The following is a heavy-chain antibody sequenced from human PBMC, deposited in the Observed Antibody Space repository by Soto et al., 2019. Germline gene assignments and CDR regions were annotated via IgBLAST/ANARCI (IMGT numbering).Heavy chain of an antibody. D-gene: IGHD3-3*01. J-gene: IGHJ6*02. V-gene: IGHV3-30*18. CDR2: ISYDGSNK. CDR1: GFTFSSYG. Sequence: QVQLVESGGGVVQPGRSLRLSCAASGFTFSSYGMHWVRQAPGKGLEWVAVISYDGSNKYYADSVKGRFTISRDNSKNTLYLQMNSLRAEVTAVYYCAKDRGTIFGVVIIDHYGMDVWGQGTTVTVSS. CDR3: AKDRGTIFGVVIIDHYGMDV.